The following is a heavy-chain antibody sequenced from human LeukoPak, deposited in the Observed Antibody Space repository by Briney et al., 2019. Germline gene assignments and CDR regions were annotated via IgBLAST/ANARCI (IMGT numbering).Heavy chain of an antibody. D-gene: IGHD3-10*01. CDR1: GGSISSYY. V-gene: IGHV4-59*01. Sequence: SETLSLTCTVSGGSISSYYWSWIRQPPGKGLEWIGYIYYSGSTNYNPSLKSRVTISVDTSKNQFSLKLSSVTAADTAVYYCASSPRPSDYYYYSMDVWGQGTTVTVPS. CDR2: IYYSGST. CDR3: ASSPRPSDYYYYSMDV. J-gene: IGHJ6*02.